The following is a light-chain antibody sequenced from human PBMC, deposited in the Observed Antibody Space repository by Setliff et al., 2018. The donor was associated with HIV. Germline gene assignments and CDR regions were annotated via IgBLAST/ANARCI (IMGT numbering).Light chain of an antibody. Sequence: QSALAQPASVSGSPGQSITISCTGTSSDIGAYNYVSWYQQHPGKAPKLMIYEVTNRPSGVSNRFSGSKSGNTASLTISGLQAEDEADYYCSSYTSSSTLVVFGGGTKVTV. V-gene: IGLV2-14*01. CDR1: SSDIGAYNY. CDR2: EVT. CDR3: SSYTSSSTLVV. J-gene: IGLJ2*01.